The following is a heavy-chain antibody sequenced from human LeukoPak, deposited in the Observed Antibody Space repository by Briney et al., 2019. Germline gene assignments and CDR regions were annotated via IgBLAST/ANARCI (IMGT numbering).Heavy chain of an antibody. CDR1: GGSFSGYY. CDR3: ARTGVYYGSGSYDY. J-gene: IGHJ4*02. V-gene: IGHV4-34*01. D-gene: IGHD3-10*01. Sequence: PSETLSLTCAVYGGSFSGYYWSWIRQPPGKGLEWIGEINHSGSTNYNPSLKSRVTISVDTSKNQFSLKLSSVTAADTAVYYCARTGVYYGSGSYDYWGQGTLVTVSS. CDR2: INHSGST.